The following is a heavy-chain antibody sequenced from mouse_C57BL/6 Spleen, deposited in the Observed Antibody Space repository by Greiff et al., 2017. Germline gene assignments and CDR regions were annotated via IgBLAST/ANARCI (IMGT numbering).Heavy chain of an antibody. CDR1: GFTFSSYA. J-gene: IGHJ2*01. D-gene: IGHD4-1*01. V-gene: IGHV5-4*01. CDR2: ISAGGSYT. Sequence: EVKVVESGGGLVKPGGSLKLSCAASGFTFSSYAMSWVRQTPEKRLEWVATISAGGSYTNYPDNVKGRLTISRDNAKNNLYLQMSHLKSEDTAMYYCARDGDSTGSYYFDYWGQGTTLTVAT. CDR3: ARDGDSTGSYYFDY.